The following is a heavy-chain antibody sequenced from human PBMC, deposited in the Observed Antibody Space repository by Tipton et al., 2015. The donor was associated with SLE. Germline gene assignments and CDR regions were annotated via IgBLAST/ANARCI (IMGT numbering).Heavy chain of an antibody. CDR3: AKASISGDILTGYPDY. D-gene: IGHD3-9*01. V-gene: IGHV3-30*02. CDR2: IRYDGSNK. CDR1: GFTFSSYG. Sequence: SLRLSCAASGFTFSSYGMHWVRQAPGKGLEWVAFIRYDGSNKYYADSVKGRFTISRDNSKNTLYLQMNSLRAEDTAVYYCAKASISGDILTGYPDYWGQGTLVTVSS. J-gene: IGHJ4*02.